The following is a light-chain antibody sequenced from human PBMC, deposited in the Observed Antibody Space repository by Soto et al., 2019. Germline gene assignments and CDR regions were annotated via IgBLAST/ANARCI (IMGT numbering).Light chain of an antibody. Sequence: DIQLTQSPSFLSASVGDRVTITCRASQGISSYLAWYQQKPGKAPKLLIYAASTWQGGVPSRVSGSRSGTECTPTSSSLQPEDSATDYCQQLNSYQLTFGGGTKVEIK. CDR2: AAS. V-gene: IGKV1-9*01. CDR3: QQLNSYQLT. CDR1: QGISSY. J-gene: IGKJ4*01.